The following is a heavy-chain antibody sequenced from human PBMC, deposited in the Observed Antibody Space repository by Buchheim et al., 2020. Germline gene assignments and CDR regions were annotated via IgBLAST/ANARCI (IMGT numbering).Heavy chain of an antibody. V-gene: IGHV3-23*01. J-gene: IGHJ1*01. CDR3: AKDVLLWFGELFSAEYFQH. CDR1: GFTFSSYA. Sequence: EVQLLESGGGLVQPGGSLRLSCAASGFTFSSYAMSWVRQAPGKGLEWVSAISGSGGSTYYADSVKGRFTISRDNSKNTPYLQMNSLRAEDTAVYYCAKDVLLWFGELFSAEYFQHWGQGTL. D-gene: IGHD3-10*01. CDR2: ISGSGGST.